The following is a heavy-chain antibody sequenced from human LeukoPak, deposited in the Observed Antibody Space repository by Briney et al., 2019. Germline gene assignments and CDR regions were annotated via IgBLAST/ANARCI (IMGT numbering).Heavy chain of an antibody. J-gene: IGHJ6*02. V-gene: IGHV3-74*01. CDR3: ARVHGSGNGMDV. CDR2: INTDGKTT. D-gene: IGHD3-10*01. Sequence: GGSLRLSCVASGFTFSSSWMHWVRQAPGKGLVWVSRINTDGKTTTYADSVKGRFTISRDNTKNTLYLQMNSLRAEDTAVYYCARVHGSGNGMDVWGQGTTVTVSS. CDR1: GFTFSSSW.